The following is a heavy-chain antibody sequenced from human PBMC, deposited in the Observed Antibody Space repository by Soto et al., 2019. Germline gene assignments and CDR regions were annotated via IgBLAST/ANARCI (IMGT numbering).Heavy chain of an antibody. CDR1: GLSLRTTGVG. CDR2: LYWDDDK. V-gene: IGHV2-5*02. D-gene: IGHD2-21*02. CDR3: VQSRCGGDCLEIYSSHAYNGLDV. Sequence: QVTLKESGPTLVKPTQTLTLTCTVSGLSLRTTGVGVGWVRQPPGKALEWLALLYWDDDKRYSPSPRSRLTIAKHISEKQVDLTMTNMDTVDTATYYCVQSRCGGDCLEIYSSHAYNGLDVWGQGTTVTVSS. J-gene: IGHJ6*02.